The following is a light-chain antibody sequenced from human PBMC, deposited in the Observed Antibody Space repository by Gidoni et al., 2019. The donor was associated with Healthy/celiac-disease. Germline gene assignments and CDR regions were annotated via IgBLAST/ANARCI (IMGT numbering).Light chain of an antibody. Sequence: DIVMTQSPATLSVSPGERATLSCRASQSVSSNLAWYQQKPGQAPRLLIYGASNRATGIPARFSGSGSGTEFTLTISSLQSEDFAVDYCQQYNNWPLYTFGQGTKLEIK. CDR3: QQYNNWPLYT. J-gene: IGKJ2*01. CDR2: GAS. CDR1: QSVSSN. V-gene: IGKV3-15*01.